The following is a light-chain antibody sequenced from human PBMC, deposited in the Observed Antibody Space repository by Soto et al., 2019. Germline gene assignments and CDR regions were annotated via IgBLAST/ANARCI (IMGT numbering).Light chain of an antibody. CDR2: KDT. CDR1: SIEVGAYNS. CDR3: SASAPQSTYV. V-gene: IGLV2-23*01. J-gene: IGLJ1*01. Sequence: GLGHPSSVFGTPGESLTLSCTGASIEVGAYNSVSRSKQPRDKAPQVVIYKDTQRPYGVSNRFSGSTSGNAASLTISALQADDEADSFCSASAPQSTYVFGTGTKLT.